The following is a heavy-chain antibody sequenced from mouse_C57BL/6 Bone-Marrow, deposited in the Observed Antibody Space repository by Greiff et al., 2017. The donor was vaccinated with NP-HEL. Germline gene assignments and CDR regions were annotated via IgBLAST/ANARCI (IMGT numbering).Heavy chain of an antibody. CDR2: IYPGSGST. D-gene: IGHD1-1*01. V-gene: IGHV1-55*01. J-gene: IGHJ3*01. CDR1: GYTFTSYW. CDR3: ARSYYGSSWFAY. Sequence: QVQLQQPGAELVKPGASVKMSCKASGYTFTSYWITWVKQRPGQGLEWIGDIYPGSGSTNYNEKFKSKATLTVDTSSSTAYMQRSSLTSEDSAVYYCARSYYGSSWFAYWGQGTLVTVSA.